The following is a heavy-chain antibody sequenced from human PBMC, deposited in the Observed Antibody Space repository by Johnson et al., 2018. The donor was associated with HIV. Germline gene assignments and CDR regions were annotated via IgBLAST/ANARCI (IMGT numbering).Heavy chain of an antibody. J-gene: IGHJ3*02. CDR1: GFSVSSNY. Sequence: VQLVESGGGLVQPGGSLRLSCAASGFSVSSNYMTWVRQAPGKGLEWVSVIYSGGTTWYADSVKGRFTISRDNSRDTVHLQMNSLRSEDTAVYYCASRGREIVAAGILGAFDIWGQGTMVIVSS. CDR2: IYSGGTT. CDR3: ASRGREIVAAGILGAFDI. D-gene: IGHD6-13*01. V-gene: IGHV3-66*02.